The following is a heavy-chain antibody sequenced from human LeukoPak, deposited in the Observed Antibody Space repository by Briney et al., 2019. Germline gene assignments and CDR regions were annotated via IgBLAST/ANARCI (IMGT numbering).Heavy chain of an antibody. D-gene: IGHD2-21*02. CDR3: AKGVWNCGGDCYSTFDY. Sequence: SGGSLRLSCAASGFTFSNYAMSWVRQAPGKGLEWVSAIGGSGDNTYYADSVKGRFTISRENSKNTLSLQMNSLRAEDTAVYYCAKGVWNCGGDCYSTFDYWGQGTLVTVSS. CDR2: IGGSGDNT. CDR1: GFTFSNYA. J-gene: IGHJ4*02. V-gene: IGHV3-23*01.